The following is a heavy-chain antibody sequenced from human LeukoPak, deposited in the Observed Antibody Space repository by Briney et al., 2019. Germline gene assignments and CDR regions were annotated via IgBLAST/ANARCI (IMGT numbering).Heavy chain of an antibody. J-gene: IGHJ3*02. Sequence: SETLSLTCTVSGYSISSGYYWSWIRQPPGKGLEWIGEINHSGSTNYNPSLKSRVTISVDTSKNQFSLKLSSVTAADTAVYYCASILSGSYYNEYAFDIWGQGTMVTVSS. V-gene: IGHV4-38-2*02. CDR2: INHSGST. D-gene: IGHD3-10*01. CDR1: GYSISSGYY. CDR3: ASILSGSYYNEYAFDI.